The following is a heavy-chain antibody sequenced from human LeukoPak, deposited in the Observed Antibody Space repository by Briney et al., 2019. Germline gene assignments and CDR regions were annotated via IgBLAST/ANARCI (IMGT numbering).Heavy chain of an antibody. CDR3: ARDGGVCSGGSCYDSHFDY. V-gene: IGHV3-21*01. Sequence: GGSLRLSCAASGFTFSSYSMNWVRQAPGKGLEWVSSISSSSSYIYYADSVKGRFTISGDNAKNSLYLQMNSLRAEDTAVYYCARDGGVCSGGSCYDSHFDYWGQGTLVTVSS. J-gene: IGHJ4*02. CDR1: GFTFSSYS. CDR2: ISSSSSYI. D-gene: IGHD2-15*01.